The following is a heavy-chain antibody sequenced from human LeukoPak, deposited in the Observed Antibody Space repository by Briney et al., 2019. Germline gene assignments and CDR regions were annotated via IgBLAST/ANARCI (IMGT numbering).Heavy chain of an antibody. J-gene: IGHJ6*02. D-gene: IGHD3-9*01. Sequence: PSETLSLTCTVSGGSISSYYWSWIRQPPGKGLEWIGYIYYSGSTNYNPSLKSRVTISVDTSKNQFSLKLSSVTAADTAVYYCARAHEVRYFDWYPDDYYGMDVWGQGTTVTVSS. CDR3: ARAHEVRYFDWYPDDYYGMDV. V-gene: IGHV4-59*01. CDR1: GGSISSYY. CDR2: IYYSGST.